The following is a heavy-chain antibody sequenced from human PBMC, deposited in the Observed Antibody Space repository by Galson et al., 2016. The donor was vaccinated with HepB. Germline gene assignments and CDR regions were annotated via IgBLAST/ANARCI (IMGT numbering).Heavy chain of an antibody. CDR3: ASDPRQWQRGYNYGFEY. J-gene: IGHJ4*02. Sequence: SLRLSCAASGFTFSTYGMHWVRQAPGKGLEWVAVISYDGTRNYYADAVKGRFTISRDNSKTTLYLQMNSLRADDTAVYYCASDPRQWQRGYNYGFEYWGQGTLVSVSS. D-gene: IGHD5-18*01. V-gene: IGHV3-30*03. CDR1: GFTFSTYG. CDR2: ISYDGTRN.